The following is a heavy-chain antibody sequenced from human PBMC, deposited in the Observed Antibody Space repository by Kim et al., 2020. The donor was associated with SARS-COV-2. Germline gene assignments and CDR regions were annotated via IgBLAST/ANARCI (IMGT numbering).Heavy chain of an antibody. D-gene: IGHD3-9*01. V-gene: IGHV1-18*04. CDR3: AREGGPVLRFSDWLGFFDY. CDR2: ISAYNGNT. J-gene: IGHJ4*02. Sequence: ASVKVSCKASGFTFTSYGFAWVRQAPGQGLEWMGWISAYNGNTNSAQKFQGRVTMTTDTSMTTAYMELTSLRSDDTAVYYCAREGGPVLRFSDWLGFFDYWGQGTLVTVSS. CDR1: GFTFTSYG.